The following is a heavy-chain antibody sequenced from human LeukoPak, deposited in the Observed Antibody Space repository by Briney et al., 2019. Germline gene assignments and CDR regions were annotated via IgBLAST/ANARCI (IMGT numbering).Heavy chain of an antibody. CDR2: ISSSGSTI. V-gene: IGHV3-48*03. CDR3: ATSSLAATNWFDP. Sequence: GGSLRLSCAASGFTFSSYEMNWVRQAPGKGLEWVSYISSSGSTIYYADSVKGRFTISRDNAKNSLYLQMNSLRAEDTAVYYCATSSLAATNWFDPWGQGTLVTVSS. J-gene: IGHJ5*02. D-gene: IGHD6-6*01. CDR1: GFTFSSYE.